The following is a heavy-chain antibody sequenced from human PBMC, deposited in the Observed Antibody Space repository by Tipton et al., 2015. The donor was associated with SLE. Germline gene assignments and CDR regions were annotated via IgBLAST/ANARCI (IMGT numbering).Heavy chain of an antibody. D-gene: IGHD2-2*01. Sequence: SLRLSCAASGFTFSSYGMHWVRQAPGKGLEWVAFIRYDGSNKYYADSVKGRFTISRDNSKNTLYLQMNSLRAEDTAVYYCAKLCSSTSCYDGSWGQGTLVTVSS. V-gene: IGHV3-30*02. CDR3: AKLCSSTSCYDGS. CDR1: GFTFSSYG. CDR2: IRYDGSNK. J-gene: IGHJ5*02.